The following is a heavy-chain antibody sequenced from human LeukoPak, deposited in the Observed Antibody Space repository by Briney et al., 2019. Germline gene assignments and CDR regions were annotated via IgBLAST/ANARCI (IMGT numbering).Heavy chain of an antibody. J-gene: IGHJ4*02. CDR2: FDPEDGET. V-gene: IGHV1-24*01. CDR3: ATGRITMVRGVITSYYFDY. Sequence: ASVKVSCKVSGYTLTELSMHWVRQAPGKGLEWMGGFDPEDGETIYAQKFQGRVTMTEDTSTDTAYMELSSLRSEDTAVYYCATGRITMVRGVITSYYFDYWGQGTLVTVSS. D-gene: IGHD3-10*01. CDR1: GYTLTELS.